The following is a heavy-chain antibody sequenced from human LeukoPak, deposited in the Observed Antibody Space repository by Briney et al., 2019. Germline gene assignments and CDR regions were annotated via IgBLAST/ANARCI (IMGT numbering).Heavy chain of an antibody. J-gene: IGHJ5*02. V-gene: IGHV1-2*02. CDR1: GYTFTGYY. CDR3: ARGHYDILTGYPNRGNWFDP. Sequence: ASVTVSCKASGYTFTGYYMHWVRQAPGQGLEWMGWINPNSGGTNYAQKFQGRVTMTRDTSISTAYMELSRLRSDDTAVYYCARGHYDILTGYPNRGNWFDPWGQGTLVTVSS. D-gene: IGHD3-9*01. CDR2: INPNSGGT.